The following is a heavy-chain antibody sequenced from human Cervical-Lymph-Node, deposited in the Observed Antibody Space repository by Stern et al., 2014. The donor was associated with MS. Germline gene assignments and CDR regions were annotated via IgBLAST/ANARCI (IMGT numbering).Heavy chain of an antibody. CDR2: ILPVFGTP. CDR3: ASAHPATRRGYKGMNV. Sequence: VQLVESGSEVRKPGSSVNVTCKASGGTFRSFAVNWVRQAPGPGLEWVGGILPVFGTPTYAQKFQGRVTIISDESTNTVYVELSSLTADDTATYFCASAHPATRRGYKGMNVWGQGTTIAVSS. J-gene: IGHJ6*02. D-gene: IGHD2-2*01. V-gene: IGHV1-69*01. CDR1: GGTFRSFA.